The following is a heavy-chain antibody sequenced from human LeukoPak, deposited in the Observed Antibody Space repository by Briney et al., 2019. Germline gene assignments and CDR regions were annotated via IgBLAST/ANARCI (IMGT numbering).Heavy chain of an antibody. Sequence: GGYLRLSGAASGFTFGSYAIHWVRQAPGKGLEWMAVISYDGTNEYYADSVKGRFTISRDNSKNTLYLQMNSLRAEDTAVYYCASGAGGWELLTKSTFDYWGQGTLVTVSS. CDR2: ISYDGTNE. CDR3: ASGAGGWELLTKSTFDY. D-gene: IGHD1-26*01. CDR1: GFTFGSYA. V-gene: IGHV3-30*04. J-gene: IGHJ4*02.